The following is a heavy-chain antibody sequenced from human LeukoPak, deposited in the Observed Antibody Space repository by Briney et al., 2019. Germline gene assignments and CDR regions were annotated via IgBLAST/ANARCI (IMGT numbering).Heavy chain of an antibody. V-gene: IGHV3-53*04. Sequence: GGSLRLSCAASGFTVITTYMSWVRQAPGKGLEWGSIIYNVYSTYYSDSVKGRFTISRHNSRNTLYLQMNSLSVEDTAVYYCARVSQRGYSFDYWGQGTLVTVSS. D-gene: IGHD5-18*01. CDR3: ARVSQRGYSFDY. J-gene: IGHJ4*02. CDR2: IYNVYST. CDR1: GFTVITTY.